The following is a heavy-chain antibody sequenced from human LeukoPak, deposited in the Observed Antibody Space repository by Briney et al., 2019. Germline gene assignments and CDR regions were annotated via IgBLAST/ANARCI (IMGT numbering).Heavy chain of an antibody. V-gene: IGHV3-30*02. CDR2: IRYDGSNK. CDR3: AKDVGLRPRSYYFDY. J-gene: IGHJ4*02. D-gene: IGHD5-12*01. Sequence: GGSLRLSCAASGFTFSSYGMHWVRQAPGKGLEWVAFIRYDGSNKYYADSVKGRFTISRDNSKNTLYLQMNSLRAEGTAVYYCAKDVGLRPRSYYFDYWGQGTLVTVSS. CDR1: GFTFSSYG.